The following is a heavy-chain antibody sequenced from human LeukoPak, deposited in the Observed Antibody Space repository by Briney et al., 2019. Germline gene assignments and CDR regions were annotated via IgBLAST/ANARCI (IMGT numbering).Heavy chain of an antibody. V-gene: IGHV4-4*07. Sequence: SETLSLTCTVSGGSISGHYWSWIRQPAGKGLEWNGRMYSSGSTNYNPSLKSRVIMSVGTSKNQFSLKLRSVTAADTAVYYCAREGGRVKAIGTFDIWGQGTMVTVSS. CDR1: GGSISGHY. J-gene: IGHJ3*02. CDR2: MYSSGST. D-gene: IGHD2-21*01. CDR3: AREGGRVKAIGTFDI.